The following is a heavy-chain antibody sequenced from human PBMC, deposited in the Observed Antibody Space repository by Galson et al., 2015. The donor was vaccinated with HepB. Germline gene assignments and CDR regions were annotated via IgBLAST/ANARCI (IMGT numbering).Heavy chain of an antibody. CDR1: GFTFSSYA. J-gene: IGHJ6*02. D-gene: IGHD1-26*01. CDR2: ISYDGSNK. CDR3: ARDKLPELKLLNYYYGMDV. V-gene: IGHV3-30*04. Sequence: SLRLSCAASGFTFSSYAMHWVRQAPGKGLEWVAVISYDGSNKYYADSVKGRFTISRGNSKNTLYLQMNILRAEDTAVYYGARDKLPELKLLNYYYGMDVWGQGTTVTVSS.